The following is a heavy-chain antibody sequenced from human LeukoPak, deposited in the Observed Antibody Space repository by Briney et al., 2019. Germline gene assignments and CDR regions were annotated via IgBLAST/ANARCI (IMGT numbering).Heavy chain of an antibody. CDR3: ARDGPGYYYDSSGYGMDV. CDR2: IYYSGST. J-gene: IGHJ6*02. Sequence: SETLSLTCTVSGGSISSGGYYWSWIRQHPGKGLEWIGYIYYSGSTYYNPSLKSRVTISVDTSKNQFSLKLSSVTAADAAVYYCARDGPGYYYDSSGYGMDVWGQGTTVTVSS. D-gene: IGHD3-22*01. CDR1: GGSISSGGYY. V-gene: IGHV4-31*03.